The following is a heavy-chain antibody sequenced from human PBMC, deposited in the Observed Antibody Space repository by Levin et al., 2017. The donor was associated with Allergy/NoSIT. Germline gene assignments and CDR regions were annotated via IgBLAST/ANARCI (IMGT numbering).Heavy chain of an antibody. CDR3: ARGAFYYYDSSGYPSHFDY. J-gene: IGHJ4*02. Sequence: GESLKISCKASGYTFTGYYMHWVRQAPGQGLEWMGWINPNSGGTNYAQKFQGWVTMTRDTSISTAYMELSRLRSDDTAVYYCARGAFYYYDSSGYPSHFDYWGQGTLVTVSS. CDR2: INPNSGGT. D-gene: IGHD3-22*01. V-gene: IGHV1-2*04. CDR1: GYTFTGYY.